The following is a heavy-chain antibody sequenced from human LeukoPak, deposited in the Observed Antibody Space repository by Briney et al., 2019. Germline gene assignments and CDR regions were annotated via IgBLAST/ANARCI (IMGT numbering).Heavy chain of an antibody. Sequence: SETLSLTCTVSGGSISSISYYWGWIRQPPGKGLEWIGSIYYSGSTYYNPSLKSRVTISVGTSKNQFSLKLSSVTAADTAVYYCARRTMTTVDYWGQGTLVTVSS. CDR3: ARRTMTTVDY. D-gene: IGHD4-17*01. J-gene: IGHJ4*02. V-gene: IGHV4-39*01. CDR1: GGSISSISYY. CDR2: IYYSGST.